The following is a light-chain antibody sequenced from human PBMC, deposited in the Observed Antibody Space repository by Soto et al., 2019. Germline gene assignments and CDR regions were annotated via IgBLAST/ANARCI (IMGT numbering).Light chain of an antibody. CDR3: CSYAGSSTYV. CDR1: SSDVGNYNL. J-gene: IGLJ1*01. V-gene: IGLV2-23*01. Sequence: QSALTQPASVSGSAGQSITISCTGISSDVGNYNLVSWYLHHPGKAPKLLIYEDTKRPSGVSNRFSGSRSGNTASLTVSGLQAEDETDYYCCSYAGSSTYVFGTGTKLTVL. CDR2: EDT.